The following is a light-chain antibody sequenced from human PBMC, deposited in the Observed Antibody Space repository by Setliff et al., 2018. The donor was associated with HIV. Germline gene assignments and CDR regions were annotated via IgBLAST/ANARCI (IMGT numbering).Light chain of an antibody. CDR3: GTWDSSLSAGV. CDR1: SYNIGNNY. Sequence: QSVLTQPPSVSAAPGQKVTISCSGSSYNIGNNYVSWYQQLPGTAPKLLIYDNNKRPSGIPDRFSGSKSDTSATLGITGLQTGDEADDYCGTWDSSLSAGVFGGGTNVPVL. V-gene: IGLV1-51*01. J-gene: IGLJ2*01. CDR2: DNN.